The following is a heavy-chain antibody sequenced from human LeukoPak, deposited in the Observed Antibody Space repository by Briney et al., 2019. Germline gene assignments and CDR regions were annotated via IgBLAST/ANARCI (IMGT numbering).Heavy chain of an antibody. CDR3: ARGGRENQGAFDI. CDR1: GGTFSSYA. D-gene: IGHD1-14*01. Sequence: SSVKVSCKASGGTFSSYAISWVRQAPGQGLEWMRGIIPIFGTANYAQKFQDRVTITTDESTSTAYMELSSLRSEDTAVYYCARGGRENQGAFDIWGQGTMVTVSS. J-gene: IGHJ3*02. V-gene: IGHV1-69*05. CDR2: IIPIFGTA.